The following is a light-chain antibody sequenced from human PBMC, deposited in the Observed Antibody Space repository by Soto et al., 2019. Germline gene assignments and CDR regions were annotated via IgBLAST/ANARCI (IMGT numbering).Light chain of an antibody. CDR1: SSDVGGYNY. CDR3: SSYTSSSTWV. J-gene: IGLJ3*02. CDR2: DVS. Sequence: QSVLTQPASVSGSPGQSITISCTGTSSDVGGYNYVSWYQQHPGKAPKLMIYDVSNRPSGVSNRFSGSKSGNTASLTISGLPADDEADYYCSSYTSSSTWVFGGGTKLTVL. V-gene: IGLV2-14*01.